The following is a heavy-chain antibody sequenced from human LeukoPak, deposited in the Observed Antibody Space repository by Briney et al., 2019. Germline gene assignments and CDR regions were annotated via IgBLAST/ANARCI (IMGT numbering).Heavy chain of an antibody. Sequence: GGSLRLSCAASGFTVSSNYMSWVRQAPGKGLEWVSAISGSGGSTYYADSVKGRFTISRDNSKNTLYLQMNSLRAEDTAVYYCAKEGSYGDPSYFDYWGQGTLVTVSS. J-gene: IGHJ4*02. V-gene: IGHV3-23*01. CDR2: ISGSGGST. D-gene: IGHD4-17*01. CDR1: GFTVSSNY. CDR3: AKEGSYGDPSYFDY.